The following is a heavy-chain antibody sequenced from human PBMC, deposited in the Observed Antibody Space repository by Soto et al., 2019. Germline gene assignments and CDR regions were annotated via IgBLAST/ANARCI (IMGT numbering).Heavy chain of an antibody. CDR3: ARDGVYDILTGYCPQDYGMDV. Sequence: SVKVSCKASGGTFSSYAISWVRQSPGQGLEWMGGIIPIFGTANYAQKFQGRVTITADESTSTAYMELSSLRSEDTAVYYCARDGVYDILTGYCPQDYGMDVWGQGTTVTVSS. V-gene: IGHV1-69*13. D-gene: IGHD3-9*01. J-gene: IGHJ6*02. CDR2: IIPIFGTA. CDR1: GGTFSSYA.